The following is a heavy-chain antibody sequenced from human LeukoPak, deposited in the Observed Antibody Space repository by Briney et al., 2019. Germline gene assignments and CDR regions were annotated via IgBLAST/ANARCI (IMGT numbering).Heavy chain of an antibody. D-gene: IGHD3-3*01. J-gene: IGHJ4*02. Sequence: SETLSLTCTVSGVSISSSNSYWGWLRQPPGKGLEWIGSIYYSGNTYYNASLKSQVSISIDTSKNQYSLRLTSVTAADTAVYYCARQTGSVRFILPGGQGTLVTVSS. CDR3: ARQTGSVRFILP. CDR1: GVSISSSNSY. CDR2: IYYSGNT. V-gene: IGHV4-39*01.